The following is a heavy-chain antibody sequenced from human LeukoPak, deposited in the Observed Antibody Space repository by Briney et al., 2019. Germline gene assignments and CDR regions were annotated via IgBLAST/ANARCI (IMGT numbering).Heavy chain of an antibody. CDR1: GFTFSSYA. Sequence: GGSLRLSCAASGFTFSSYAMSWVRQAPGKGLEWVSAISGSGGSTYYADSVKGRFTISRDNSKNTLYLQMNSLRAEDTAVYYCARANMITFGGVIARLDAFDIWGQGTMVTVSS. CDR3: ARANMITFGGVIARLDAFDI. V-gene: IGHV3-23*01. D-gene: IGHD3-16*02. J-gene: IGHJ3*02. CDR2: ISGSGGST.